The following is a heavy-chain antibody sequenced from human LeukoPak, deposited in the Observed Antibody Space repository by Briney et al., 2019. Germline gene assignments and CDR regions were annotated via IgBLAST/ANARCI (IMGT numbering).Heavy chain of an antibody. J-gene: IGHJ4*02. CDR3: AKAPVTSCRGAYCYPFDY. Sequence: PGGSLRLSCAASGFTFSSYAMYWVRQAPGKGLEWVAVISYDGSHKYYADSVKGRFTISRDNSKNTLYLQMNSLRAEDAAVYYCAKAPVTSCRGAYCYPFDYWGQGTLVTVSS. CDR1: GFTFSSYA. D-gene: IGHD2-21*01. CDR2: ISYDGSHK. V-gene: IGHV3-30*04.